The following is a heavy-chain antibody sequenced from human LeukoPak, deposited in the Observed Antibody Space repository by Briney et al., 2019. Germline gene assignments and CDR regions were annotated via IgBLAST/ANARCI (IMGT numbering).Heavy chain of an antibody. CDR1: GGSFSGYY. CDR2: INHSGST. Sequence: SETLSLTCAVYGGSFSGYYWSWIRQPPGKGLEWIGEINHSGSTNYNPSLRSRVTISVDTSKNQFSLKLSSVTAADTAVYYCARSSPIVVVVAATPDYFDYWGQGTLVTVSS. J-gene: IGHJ4*02. D-gene: IGHD2-15*01. V-gene: IGHV4-34*01. CDR3: ARSSPIVVVVAATPDYFDY.